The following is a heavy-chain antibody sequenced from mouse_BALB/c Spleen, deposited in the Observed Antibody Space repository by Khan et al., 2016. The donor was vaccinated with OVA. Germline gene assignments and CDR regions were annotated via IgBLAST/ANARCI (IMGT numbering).Heavy chain of an antibody. Sequence: VQLVESGAELARPGASVKMSCKASGYTFTSYTIHWIKKRPGQGLEWIGYINPSNGYTNSNQKFKDKATLTPDKSSTTAYLQLSSLTSDDSAVYSCVRDGAYHRNDGWFAYWGQGTLVTVSA. V-gene: IGHV1-4*01. D-gene: IGHD2-14*01. CDR1: GYTFTSYT. J-gene: IGHJ3*01. CDR2: INPSNGYT. CDR3: VRDGAYHRNDGWFAY.